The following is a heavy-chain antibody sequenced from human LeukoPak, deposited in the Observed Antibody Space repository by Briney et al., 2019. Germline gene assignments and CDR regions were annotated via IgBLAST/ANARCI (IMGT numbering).Heavy chain of an antibody. Sequence: PGGSLRLSCAASGFTFSNYWMSWVRRAPGKGLEWVANIKQDGSETYYVDSVRGRFTISRDNAKKSLYLQMNSLRAEDTAVYYCARDFRGAYRVDYFDYWGQGTLVTVSS. V-gene: IGHV3-7*01. J-gene: IGHJ4*02. D-gene: IGHD3-10*01. CDR3: ARDFRGAYRVDYFDY. CDR2: IKQDGSET. CDR1: GFTFSNYW.